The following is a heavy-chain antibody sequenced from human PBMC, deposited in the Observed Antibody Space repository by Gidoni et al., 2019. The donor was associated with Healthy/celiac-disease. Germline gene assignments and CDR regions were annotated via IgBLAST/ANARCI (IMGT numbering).Heavy chain of an antibody. J-gene: IGHJ4*02. CDR1: GGPFSSYT. V-gene: IGHV1-69*02. D-gene: IGHD3-16*01. Sequence: QVQLVQSGAEVKKPGSSVKVSCKASGGPFSSYTISWVRQAPGQGLEWMGRIIPILGIANYAQKFQGRVMITADKSTSTAYMELSSLRSEDTAVYYCARAPRGSQFDYWGQGTLVTVSS. CDR2: IIPILGIA. CDR3: ARAPRGSQFDY.